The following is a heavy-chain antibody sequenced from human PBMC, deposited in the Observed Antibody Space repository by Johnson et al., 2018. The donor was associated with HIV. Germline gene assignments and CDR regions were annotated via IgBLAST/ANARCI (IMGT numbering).Heavy chain of an antibody. D-gene: IGHD6-19*01. Sequence: VQLVESGGGLVQPGGSLRLSCAASGFTFSNFPMHWVRQAPGKGLEYVSSISNTCDSPYYANSVKGRFTISRDNSKNTLYLQMGSLRVEDMATYYCARARAKVVAGLDAFDIWGQGTMVTVSS. J-gene: IGHJ3*02. CDR3: ARARAKVVAGLDAFDI. CDR1: GFTFSNFP. V-gene: IGHV3-64*01. CDR2: ISNTCDSP.